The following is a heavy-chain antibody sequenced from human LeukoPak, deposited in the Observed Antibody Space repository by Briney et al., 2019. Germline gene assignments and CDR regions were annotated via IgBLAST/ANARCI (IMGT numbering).Heavy chain of an antibody. Sequence: PGGSLRLSCAASGFTVSSNYMSWVRQAPGKGLEWVSVIYSGGSTYYAGSVKGRFTISRDKSKNTLYLQMNSLRAEDTAVYYCARDDSSGYHYRFDYWGQGTLVTVSS. CDR2: IYSGGST. V-gene: IGHV3-66*02. J-gene: IGHJ4*02. CDR3: ARDDSSGYHYRFDY. CDR1: GFTVSSNY. D-gene: IGHD3-22*01.